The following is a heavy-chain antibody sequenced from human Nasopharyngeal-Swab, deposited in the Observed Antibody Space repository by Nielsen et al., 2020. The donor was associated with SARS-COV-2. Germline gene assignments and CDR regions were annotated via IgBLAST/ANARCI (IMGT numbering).Heavy chain of an antibody. CDR2: MNPNSGNT. V-gene: IGHV1-8*02. CDR1: GYTFTSYG. Sequence: ASVKVSCKASGYTFTSYGINWVRQAPGQGLEWMGWMNPNSGNTGYAQKFQGRVTMTRNTSISTAYMELSSLRSEDTAVYYCARVSSSSASASAYGMDVWGQGTTVTVSS. CDR3: ARVSSSSASASAYGMDV. D-gene: IGHD6-6*01. J-gene: IGHJ6*02.